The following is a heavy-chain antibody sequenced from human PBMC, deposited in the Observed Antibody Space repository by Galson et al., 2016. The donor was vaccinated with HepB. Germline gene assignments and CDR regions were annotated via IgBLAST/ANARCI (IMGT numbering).Heavy chain of an antibody. CDR1: GGTFSNYA. V-gene: IGHV1-69*06. CDR3: ANEDYGGNRRYNWFDP. J-gene: IGHJ5*02. D-gene: IGHD4-23*01. Sequence: SVKVSCKASGGTFSNYAISWVRQAPGQGLEWMGGIIPIFGAADYAQKFQGRVTITADKSTSTAYMELSSLRSEDTAVYFCANEDYGGNRRYNWFDPWGQGTLVTVSS. CDR2: IIPIFGAA.